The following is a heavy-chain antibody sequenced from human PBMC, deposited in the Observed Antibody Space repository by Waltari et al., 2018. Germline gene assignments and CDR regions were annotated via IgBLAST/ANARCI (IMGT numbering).Heavy chain of an antibody. Sequence: QLQLQESGPGLVKPSETLSLTCTVSGGSISSSSYYWGWIRQPPGKGLEWIGRIYYSGSTYYNPSLKSRVTISVDTSKNQFSLKLSSVTAADTAVYYCARRDIVATIGRDAFDIWGQGTMVTVSS. CDR2: IYYSGST. D-gene: IGHD5-12*01. CDR3: ARRDIVATIGRDAFDI. V-gene: IGHV4-39*01. CDR1: GGSISSSSYY. J-gene: IGHJ3*02.